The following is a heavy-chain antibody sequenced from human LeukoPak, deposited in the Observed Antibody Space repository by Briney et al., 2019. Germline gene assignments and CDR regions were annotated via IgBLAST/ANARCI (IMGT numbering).Heavy chain of an antibody. J-gene: IGHJ5*02. V-gene: IGHV3-30*03. CDR3: AGVPNVREGEWFDP. CDR1: GLTLSRYG. Sequence: PGRSLRLSCAASGLTLSRYGMHWVRQAPGTGLEWVAVISYDGSTKNYADSVKDRFTISRDNSENTLYLQMSSLRVEDTAVYYCAGVPNVREGEWFDPWGQGTLVTVSS. CDR2: ISYDGSTK. D-gene: IGHD3-16*01.